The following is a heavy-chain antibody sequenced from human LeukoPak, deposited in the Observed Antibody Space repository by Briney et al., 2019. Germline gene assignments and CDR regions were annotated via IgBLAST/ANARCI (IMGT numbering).Heavy chain of an antibody. D-gene: IGHD3-22*01. CDR3: ARGDYYDSSGYYQAHYYGMDV. CDR2: ISAYNGNT. Sequence: ASVKVSCKASGYTFTSYGISWVRQAPGQGLEWMGWISAYNGNTNYAQKLQGRVTMTTDTSTSTAYMELRGLRSDDTAVYYCARGDYYDSSGYYQAHYYGMDVWGQGTTVTVSS. V-gene: IGHV1-18*01. J-gene: IGHJ6*02. CDR1: GYTFTSYG.